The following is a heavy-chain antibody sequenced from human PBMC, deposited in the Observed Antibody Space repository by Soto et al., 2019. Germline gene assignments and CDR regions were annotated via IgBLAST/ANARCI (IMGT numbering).Heavy chain of an antibody. CDR3: ARETTTGTTGAFDI. D-gene: IGHD1-1*01. Sequence: QVQLVESGGGVVQPGRSLRLSCAASGFTFSSYGMHWVRQAPGKGLEWVAVIWYDRSNKYYADSVKGRFTISRDNSKNTLYLQMNSLRAEDTAVYYCARETTTGTTGAFDIWGQGTMVTVSS. J-gene: IGHJ3*02. CDR1: GFTFSSYG. CDR2: IWYDRSNK. V-gene: IGHV3-33*01.